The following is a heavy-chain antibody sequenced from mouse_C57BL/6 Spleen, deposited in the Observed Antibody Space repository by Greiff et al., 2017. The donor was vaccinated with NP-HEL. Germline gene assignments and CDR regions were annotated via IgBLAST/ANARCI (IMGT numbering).Heavy chain of an antibody. V-gene: IGHV1-7*01. Sequence: QVQLKESGAELAKPGASVKLSCKASGYTFTSYWMHWVKQRPGQGLEWIGYINPSSGYTKYNQKFKDKATLTADKSSSTAYMQLSSLTYEDSAVYYCARYPHYYGSRGYYAMDYWGQGTSVTVSS. J-gene: IGHJ4*01. CDR1: GYTFTSYW. CDR3: ARYPHYYGSRGYYAMDY. CDR2: INPSSGYT. D-gene: IGHD1-1*01.